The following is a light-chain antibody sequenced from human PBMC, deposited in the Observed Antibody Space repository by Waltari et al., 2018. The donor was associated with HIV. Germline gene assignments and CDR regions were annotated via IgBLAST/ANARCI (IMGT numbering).Light chain of an antibody. CDR3: MQATHFPRT. J-gene: IGKJ2*01. V-gene: IGKV2-24*01. Sequence: VMTQAPLSFPVTVGQPASISCRSSQSLVHNSGNTFLTWFHQRPGQPPRLLIYKISKRSSGVPDRISGSGTGTNFTLRIGGVEPEDAGVYFCMQATHFPRTFGQGTKLEI. CDR2: KIS. CDR1: QSLVHNSGNTF.